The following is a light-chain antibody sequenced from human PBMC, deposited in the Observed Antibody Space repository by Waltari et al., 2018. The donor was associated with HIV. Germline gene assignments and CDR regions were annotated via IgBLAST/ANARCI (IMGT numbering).Light chain of an antibody. J-gene: IGKJ1*01. V-gene: IGKV1-33*01. CDR1: HDLSSY. CDR3: QPYHTIPPP. Sequence: DIQITQSPSSLSASVGDRVTITCQASHDLSSYLNWYQQKPGKTPKLLIHAASKLETGVPSRFVGSRSGTDFTFTITRLQSADIATFCCQPYHTIPPPFGHGTRVAI. CDR2: AAS.